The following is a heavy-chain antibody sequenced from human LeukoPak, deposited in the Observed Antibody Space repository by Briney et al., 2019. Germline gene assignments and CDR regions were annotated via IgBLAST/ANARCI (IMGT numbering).Heavy chain of an antibody. CDR2: IYHSGST. CDR1: GGSISSGGYY. V-gene: IGHV4-30-2*05. CDR3: ATGDAFDI. D-gene: IGHD7-27*01. Sequence: SQTLSLTCTVSGGSISSGGYYWSWIRQPPGKGLEWIGYIYHSGSTYYNPSLKSRVTISVGTSKNQFSLKLSSVTAADTAVYYCATGDAFDIWAKGQWSPSLQ. J-gene: IGHJ3*02.